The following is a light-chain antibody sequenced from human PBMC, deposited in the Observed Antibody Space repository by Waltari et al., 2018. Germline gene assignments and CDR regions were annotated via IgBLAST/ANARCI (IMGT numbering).Light chain of an antibody. CDR2: GAS. CDR1: QSVGRT. CDR3: QHYLRLPVS. Sequence: EIVLTQSPGTLSLSPGERATLPCRASQSVGRTLAWYQQRPGQAPRLLMYGASIRAADIPDRFAGSGSGTDFSLTINRLEPEDFAVYYCQHYLRLPVSFGQGTKVEIK. J-gene: IGKJ1*01. V-gene: IGKV3-20*01.